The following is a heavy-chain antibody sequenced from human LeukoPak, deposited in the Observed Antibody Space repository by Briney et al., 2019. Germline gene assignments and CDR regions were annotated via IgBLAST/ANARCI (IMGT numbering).Heavy chain of an antibody. J-gene: IGHJ4*02. CDR2: IYPADSDP. V-gene: IGHV5-51*01. D-gene: IGHD3-16*01. Sequence: GESLNISCKGSGYTFSGYWIGWVRQMPGKGPEWMGIIYPADSDPRYSPSFQGQITISADTSINTAYLQWSRLQASDTAMYYCARVFRRSYFDYWGQGTLVTVSS. CDR1: GYTFSGYW. CDR3: ARVFRRSYFDY.